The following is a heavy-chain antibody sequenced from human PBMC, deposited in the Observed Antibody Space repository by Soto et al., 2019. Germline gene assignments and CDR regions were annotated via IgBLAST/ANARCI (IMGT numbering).Heavy chain of an antibody. D-gene: IGHD5-18*01. CDR3: ASSRYGYIFYDY. V-gene: IGHV4-30-4*01. CDR2: IYYSGST. Sequence: QVQLLESGPGLVKPSQTLYLTCTVSGGSISSGDYYWSWIRQPPGKGLEWIGYIYYSGSTYYNPSLKSRLTISVDTSKNQFSLKLSSVTAADTAVYYCASSRYGYIFYDYWGQGTLVTVSS. CDR1: GGSISSGDYY. J-gene: IGHJ4*02.